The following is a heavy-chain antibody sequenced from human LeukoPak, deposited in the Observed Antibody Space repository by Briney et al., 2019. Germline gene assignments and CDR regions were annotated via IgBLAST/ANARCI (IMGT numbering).Heavy chain of an antibody. CDR1: GGSFSGYY. J-gene: IGHJ6*03. CDR2: IYYSGST. V-gene: IGHV4-59*01. CDR3: ARAGGFAGYMDV. D-gene: IGHD3-16*01. Sequence: PSETLSLTCAVYGGSFSGYYWSWIRQPPGKGLEWIGYIYYSGSTNYNPSLKSRVTISVDTSKNQFSLKLNSVTAADTAVYYCARAGGFAGYMDVWGKGTTVTISS.